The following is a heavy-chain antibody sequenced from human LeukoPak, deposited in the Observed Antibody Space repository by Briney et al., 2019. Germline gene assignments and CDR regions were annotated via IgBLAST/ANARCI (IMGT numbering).Heavy chain of an antibody. CDR1: GFTFSSYT. J-gene: IGHJ4*02. Sequence: GRSLRLSCAASGFTFSSYTMHLVRQAPGKGLEWVVVISYDGSNTYYADSVKGRFTISRDNSKNTLYLQMNSLRADDTAVYYCAREPAANSDFDYWGQGTLVIVSS. V-gene: IGHV3-30-3*01. D-gene: IGHD1-1*01. CDR2: ISYDGSNT. CDR3: AREPAANSDFDY.